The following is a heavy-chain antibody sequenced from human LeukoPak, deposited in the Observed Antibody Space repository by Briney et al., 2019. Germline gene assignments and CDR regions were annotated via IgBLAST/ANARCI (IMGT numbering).Heavy chain of an antibody. CDR2: ISSSSSYI. Sequence: GGSLRLSCVASGFTFSSYSMNWVRQAPGKGLEWVSSISSSSSYIYYADSVKGRFTISRDNAKNSLYLQMNSLRAEDTAVYYCARDDSGWYDYWGQGTLVTVSS. V-gene: IGHV3-21*01. CDR3: ARDDSGWYDY. J-gene: IGHJ4*02. CDR1: GFTFSSYS. D-gene: IGHD6-19*01.